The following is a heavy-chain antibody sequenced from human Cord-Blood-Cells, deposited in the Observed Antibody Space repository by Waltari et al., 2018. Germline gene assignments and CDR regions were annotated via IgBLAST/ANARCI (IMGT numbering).Heavy chain of an antibody. CDR1: GDSVSSNSAP. Sequence: QVQLQQSGPGLVKPSQTLPLTCAISGDSVSSNSAPWNWISQSPSRGLEWLGRTYYRSKWYNDYAVSVKSRITINPDTSKNQFSLQLNSVTPEDTAVYYCARDHCSSTSCYNYWYFDLWGRGTLVTVSS. V-gene: IGHV6-1*01. CDR2: TYYRSKWYN. CDR3: ARDHCSSTSCYNYWYFDL. J-gene: IGHJ2*01. D-gene: IGHD2-2*02.